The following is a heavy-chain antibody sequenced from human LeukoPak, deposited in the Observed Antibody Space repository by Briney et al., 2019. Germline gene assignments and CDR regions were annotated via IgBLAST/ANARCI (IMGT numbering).Heavy chain of an antibody. J-gene: IGHJ4*02. V-gene: IGHV3-64D*09. D-gene: IGHD5-18*01. CDR3: VCPESGYSHGYDY. Sequence: GGTLRLSCSASGFTFSSYPMHWVRQPPGKGLEYVSAISDNGGSTFYADAVKGRFTISRDNSKNTLYLQMRSVRAEDTALYYCVCPESGYSHGYDYGDRGPVVAVSS. CDR1: GFTFSSYP. CDR2: ISDNGGST.